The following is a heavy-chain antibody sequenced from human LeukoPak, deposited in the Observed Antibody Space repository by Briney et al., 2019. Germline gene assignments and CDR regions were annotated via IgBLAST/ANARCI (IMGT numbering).Heavy chain of an antibody. D-gene: IGHD2-15*01. CDR2: INPNSGGT. J-gene: IGHJ4*02. Sequence: ASVKVSCKASGYTFTGYYMHWVRQAPGRGLEWMGWINPNSGGTNYAQKFQGRVTMTRDTPISTAYMELSRLRSDDTAVYYCAREVATLPDYWGQGTLVTVSS. V-gene: IGHV1-2*02. CDR1: GYTFTGYY. CDR3: AREVATLPDY.